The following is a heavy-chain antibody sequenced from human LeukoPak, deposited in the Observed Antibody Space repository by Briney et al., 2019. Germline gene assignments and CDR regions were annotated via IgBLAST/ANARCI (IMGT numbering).Heavy chain of an antibody. Sequence: PGGSLTLSWVSFGVTFGGNYVSWVRQAPGKGLEWVSVIYSGGSTYYADSVKGRFNISRDNSKNTLYLQMNSLRGEDTAVYYCARVGSSSGWYYFDYWGQGTLVTVSS. V-gene: IGHV3-53*01. D-gene: IGHD6-19*01. CDR1: GVTFGGNY. CDR3: ARVGSSSGWYYFDY. CDR2: IYSGGST. J-gene: IGHJ4*02.